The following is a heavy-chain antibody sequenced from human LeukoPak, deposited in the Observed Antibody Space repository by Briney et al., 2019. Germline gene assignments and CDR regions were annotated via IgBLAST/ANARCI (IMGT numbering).Heavy chain of an antibody. D-gene: IGHD2-2*01. V-gene: IGHV1-2*02. J-gene: IGHJ6*03. Sequence: ASVKVSCKASGYTFTGYYMHWVRQAPGQGLEWMGWINPNSGGTNYAQKFQGRVTMTRDTSISTAYMELSRLRSDDTAVYYCARAPKDQLLWGYYYMDVWGKGTTVTVPS. CDR1: GYTFTGYY. CDR2: INPNSGGT. CDR3: ARAPKDQLLWGYYYMDV.